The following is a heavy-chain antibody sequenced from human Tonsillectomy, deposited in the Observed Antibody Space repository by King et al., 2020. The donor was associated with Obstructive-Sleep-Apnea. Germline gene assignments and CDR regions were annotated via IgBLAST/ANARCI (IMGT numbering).Heavy chain of an antibody. J-gene: IGHJ4*02. CDR2: ISSSSSTI. CDR1: GFTFSSYS. D-gene: IGHD4-23*01. Sequence: VQLVESGGGLVQPGGSLRLSCAASGFTFSSYSMNGVREAPGKGLEGVSYISSSSSTIYYPDPVKGRFTISRDNAKNSLYLQINSLRAEDTAVYYCARDGGNSVDYWGQGTLVTVSS. CDR3: ARDGGNSVDY. V-gene: IGHV3-48*04.